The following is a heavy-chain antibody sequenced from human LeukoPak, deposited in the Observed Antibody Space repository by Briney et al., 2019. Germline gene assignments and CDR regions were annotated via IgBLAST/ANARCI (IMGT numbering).Heavy chain of an antibody. V-gene: IGHV3-7*03. CDR1: GFTFSSYW. CDR2: IKQDGSEK. CDR3: ATANSSPTFDY. J-gene: IGHJ4*02. D-gene: IGHD1-1*01. Sequence: GGSLRLSCAASGFTFSSYWMSWVRQAPGKGLEWVANIKQDGSEKYYVDSVKGRFTISRDNAKNSLYLQMNSLRAEDTAVYYCATANSSPTFDYWGQGTLVTVSS.